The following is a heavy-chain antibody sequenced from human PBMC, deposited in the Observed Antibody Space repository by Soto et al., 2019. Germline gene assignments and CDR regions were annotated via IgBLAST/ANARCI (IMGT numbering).Heavy chain of an antibody. V-gene: IGHV3-23*01. CDR2: ISGTGGST. D-gene: IGHD6-19*01. CDR1: GFTFSNYA. J-gene: IGHJ4*02. Sequence: GGSLRLSYAASGFTFSNYAMSWVRQAPGKGLEWVSAISGTGGSTYYADSVKGRFTISRDNSKNTLYLQVYSLRAEDTAVYYCATRASRSGGGSDYFDYGGQGARVTVSS. CDR3: ATRASRSGGGSDYFDY.